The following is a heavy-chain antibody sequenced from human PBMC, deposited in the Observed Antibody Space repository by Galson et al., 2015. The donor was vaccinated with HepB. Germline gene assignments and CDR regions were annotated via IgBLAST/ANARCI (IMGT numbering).Heavy chain of an antibody. Sequence: QSGAEVKKPGESLKISCKGSGYSFTSYWIGWVRQMPGKGLEWMGIIYPGDSDTRYSPSFQGQVTISADKSISTAYPQWSSLKASDTAMYYCARVVPAAILGVGDNWFDPWGQGTLVTVSS. CDR2: IYPGDSDT. V-gene: IGHV5-51*03. J-gene: IGHJ5*02. D-gene: IGHD2-2*02. CDR1: GYSFTSYW. CDR3: ARVVPAAILGVGDNWFDP.